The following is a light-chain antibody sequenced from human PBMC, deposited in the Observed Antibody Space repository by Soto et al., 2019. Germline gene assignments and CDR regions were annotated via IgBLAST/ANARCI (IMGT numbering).Light chain of an antibody. CDR3: CSYVGSSTWV. J-gene: IGLJ3*02. V-gene: IGLV2-23*01. CDR2: GGS. CDR1: SSDVGSYNL. Sequence: QSALTQPASVSGSPGQSITISCTGTSSDVGSYNLVSWYQHHPGKAPKLMIYGGSKRPSGVSNRFSGSKSGNTASLTISGLQAEDEADYYCCSYVGSSTWVFGGGTKVTVL.